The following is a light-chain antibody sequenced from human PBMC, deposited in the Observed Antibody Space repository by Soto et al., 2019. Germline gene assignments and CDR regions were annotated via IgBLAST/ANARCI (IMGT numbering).Light chain of an antibody. J-gene: IGKJ4*01. CDR1: QSVSSY. V-gene: IGKV3-11*01. CDR2: DAS. CDR3: QHRINWPLT. Sequence: EIVLTQSPATLSLSPGDRVILSCRASQSVSSYLNWYQQKPGQAPRLLIYDASNRATGIPARFSGSGSGTDFTLTISSLEPEDFAVYYCQHRINWPLTFGGGTKLEIK.